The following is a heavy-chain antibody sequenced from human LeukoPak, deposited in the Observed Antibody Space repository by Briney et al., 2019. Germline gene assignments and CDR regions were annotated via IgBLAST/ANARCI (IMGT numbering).Heavy chain of an antibody. J-gene: IGHJ1*01. CDR2: INPNSGGT. CDR1: GYTFTGYY. V-gene: IGHV1-2*02. CDR3: ARVTMVVSPAGH. D-gene: IGHD2-21*01. Sequence: ASVKVSCKASGYTFTGYYMHWVRQAPGQGLEWMGWINPNSGGTNYAQKFQGRVTMTRDTSISTAYMELSRLRSDDTAVYYCARVTMVVSPAGHWGQGTLVTVSS.